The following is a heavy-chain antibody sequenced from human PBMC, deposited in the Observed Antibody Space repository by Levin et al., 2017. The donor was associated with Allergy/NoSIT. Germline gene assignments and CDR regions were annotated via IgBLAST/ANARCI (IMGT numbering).Heavy chain of an antibody. V-gene: IGHV4-59*01. CDR2: IYYSGST. J-gene: IGHJ6*03. CDR3: ARLNSGYDFESYYYYYMDV. D-gene: IGHD5-12*01. Sequence: SETLSLTCTVSGGSISSYYWSWIRQPPGKGLEWIGYIYYSGSTNYNPSLKSRVTISVDTSKNQFSLKLSSVTAADTAVYYCARLNSGYDFESYYYYYMDVWGKGTTVTVSS. CDR1: GGSISSYY.